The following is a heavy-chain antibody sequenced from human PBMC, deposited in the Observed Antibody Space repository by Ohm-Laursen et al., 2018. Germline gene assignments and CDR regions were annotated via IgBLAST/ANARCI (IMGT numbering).Heavy chain of an antibody. Sequence: GTLSLTCSVSGGSISSSSYCWGWIRQPPGKGLEWIGNIYYSGSTYYNPSLRSRFSISIHTSQNHFSLKLSFVTATDTAVYYCARAFWNGYNDAFDVWGQGTMVTVSS. CDR1: GGSISSSSYC. CDR2: IYYSGST. CDR3: ARAFWNGYNDAFDV. V-gene: IGHV4-39*01. D-gene: IGHD3-3*01. J-gene: IGHJ3*01.